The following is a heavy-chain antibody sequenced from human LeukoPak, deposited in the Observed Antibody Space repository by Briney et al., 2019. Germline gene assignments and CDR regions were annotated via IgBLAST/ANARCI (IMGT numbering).Heavy chain of an antibody. D-gene: IGHD3-22*01. J-gene: IGHJ4*02. CDR2: ITHSGTT. V-gene: IGHV4-34*01. Sequence: RPSETLSLTCAVYGGSFIDYYWSWIRQPPGKGLAWIGEITHSGTTNYTASLKSRVTISLATSKTPFSLRLSSVTAAHTAVYYCSFDSSGYYKWGQGTLVTVSS. CDR3: SFDSSGYYK. CDR1: GGSFIDYY.